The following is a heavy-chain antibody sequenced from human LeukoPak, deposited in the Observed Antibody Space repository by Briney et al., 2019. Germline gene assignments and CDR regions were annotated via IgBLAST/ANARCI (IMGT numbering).Heavy chain of an antibody. CDR2: IWYDGSHK. CDR1: GFTFTSYG. Sequence: GRSLRLSCAASGFTFTSYGFHWVRQAPGKGLEWVAVIWYDGSHKYYVDSVKGRFTISRDNSENTVYLEMNSLRTEDTAVYYCARDFAVAAYYFDVWGQGTQVTVSS. J-gene: IGHJ4*02. CDR3: ARDFAVAAYYFDV. V-gene: IGHV3-33*01. D-gene: IGHD2-15*01.